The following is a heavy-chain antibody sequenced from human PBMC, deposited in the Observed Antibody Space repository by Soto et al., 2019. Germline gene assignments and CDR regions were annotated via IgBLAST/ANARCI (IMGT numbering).Heavy chain of an antibody. CDR1: GYNFANYW. Sequence: GESLKISCQGSGYNFANYWIAWVRQMPGKVPEYMGIIYPSDSNTRYSPSFQGQVTISADKSISTAYLQWSSLKASDTAIYYCARHGFYGDYSSNYFDPWGQGXLVTVYS. V-gene: IGHV5-51*01. J-gene: IGHJ5*02. D-gene: IGHD4-17*01. CDR3: ARHGFYGDYSSNYFDP. CDR2: IYPSDSNT.